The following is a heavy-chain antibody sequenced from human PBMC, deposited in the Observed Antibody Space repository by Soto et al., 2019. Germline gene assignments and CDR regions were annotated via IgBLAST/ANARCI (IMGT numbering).Heavy chain of an antibody. Sequence: PGGSLRLSCTACGFDFSGSEMNWFRQAPGKGLEWVAYITGSGGAMFHADSVKGRFSISRDNAKNSLFLEMNNLTADDAGLYYCAKVAPFILGSPFWGQGTLVTVSS. D-gene: IGHD2-21*01. CDR1: GFDFSGSE. CDR2: ITGSGGAM. CDR3: AKVAPFILGSPF. J-gene: IGHJ4*02. V-gene: IGHV3-48*03.